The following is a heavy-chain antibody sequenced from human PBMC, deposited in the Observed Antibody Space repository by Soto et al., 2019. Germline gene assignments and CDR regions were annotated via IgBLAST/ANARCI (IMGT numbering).Heavy chain of an antibody. V-gene: IGHV6-1*01. Sequence: PSQTLSLTCAISGDLVSSNSASWNWIRQPPSRGLEWLGRTYYRSKWYNDYAVSVKSRITINPDTSKNQFSLQLSSVTPDDTAVYYCVRGPEQLGWFDPWGQGTLVTVSS. CDR1: GDLVSSNSAS. D-gene: IGHD6-6*01. J-gene: IGHJ5*02. CDR2: TYYRSKWYN. CDR3: VRGPEQLGWFDP.